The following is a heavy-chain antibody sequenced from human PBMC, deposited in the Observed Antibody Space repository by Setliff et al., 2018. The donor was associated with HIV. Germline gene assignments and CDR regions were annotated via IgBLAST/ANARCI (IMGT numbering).Heavy chain of an antibody. D-gene: IGHD3-10*01. CDR2: IIPIFGTP. V-gene: IGHV1-69*05. J-gene: IGHJ5*02. Sequence: ASVKVSCKASGDTFNSHAISWVRQAPGQGLEWMGGIIPIFGTPNYAQKFKGRLTMTRDTSTSTVYMELSSLRSEDTAVYYCARGGPLITMIRGVLRWFDPWGQGTLVTVSS. CDR3: ARGGPLITMIRGVLRWFDP. CDR1: GDTFNSHA.